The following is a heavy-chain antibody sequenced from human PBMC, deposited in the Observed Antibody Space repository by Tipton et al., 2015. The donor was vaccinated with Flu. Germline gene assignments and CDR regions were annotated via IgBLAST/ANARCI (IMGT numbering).Heavy chain of an antibody. CDR1: GGSISSSSYY. CDR2: IYHSGTA. V-gene: IGHV4-39*07. J-gene: IGHJ3*02. Sequence: LRLSCTVSGGSISSSSYYWGWIRQPPGKGLEWIGSIYHSGTAYYNPSLKSRVTISVDTSKNQISLKLSSVTAADTAVYYCARVGAVTMVRGLAFDAFDIWGLGTMVAVSS. CDR3: ARVGAVTMVRGLAFDAFDI. D-gene: IGHD3-10*01.